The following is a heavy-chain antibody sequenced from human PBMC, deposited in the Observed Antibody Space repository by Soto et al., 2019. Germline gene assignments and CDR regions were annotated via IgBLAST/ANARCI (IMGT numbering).Heavy chain of an antibody. Sequence: QVQLVESGGGVVQPGRSLRLSCAASGFTFSSYGMHWVRQAPGKGLEWVAVISYDGSNKYYADSVKGRFTISRDNSKNTLYLQMNRLRAEDTAVYYCAKGMPVQEYYGMDVWGQGTTVTVSS. CDR3: AKGMPVQEYYGMDV. D-gene: IGHD1-1*01. V-gene: IGHV3-30*18. J-gene: IGHJ6*02. CDR2: ISYDGSNK. CDR1: GFTFSSYG.